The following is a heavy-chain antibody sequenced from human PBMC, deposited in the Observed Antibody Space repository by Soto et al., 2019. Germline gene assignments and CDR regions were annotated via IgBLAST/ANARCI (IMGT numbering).Heavy chain of an antibody. D-gene: IGHD2-2*01. J-gene: IGHJ5*02. CDR3: VRETCTSASCPWGWFDA. CDR1: GGSMSRGVDY. V-gene: IGHV4-30-4*01. Sequence: SETLSLSCTVSGGSMSRGVDYGSWIRQPPGKDLEWIGYIYYSGSTYYNPSLKGRVTISMDTSKNQFSLKLSSVTAADTAVYYCVRETCTSASCPWGWFDAWGQGTLVTVSS. CDR2: IYYSGST.